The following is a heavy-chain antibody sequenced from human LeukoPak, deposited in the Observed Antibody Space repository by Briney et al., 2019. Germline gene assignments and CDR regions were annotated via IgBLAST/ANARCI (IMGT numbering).Heavy chain of an antibody. CDR3: ARERSYYDSSGYRVGTNDP. Sequence: SETLSLTCTVSGGSISSYYWSWIRQPAGKGLEWIGRIYTSGSTNYNPSLKSRVTISVDTSKNQFSLKLSSVTAADTAVYYCARERSYYDSSGYRVGTNDPWGQGTLVTVSS. J-gene: IGHJ5*02. D-gene: IGHD3-22*01. V-gene: IGHV4-4*07. CDR1: GGSISSYY. CDR2: IYTSGST.